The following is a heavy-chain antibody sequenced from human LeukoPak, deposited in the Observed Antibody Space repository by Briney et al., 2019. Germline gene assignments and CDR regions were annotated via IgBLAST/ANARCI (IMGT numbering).Heavy chain of an antibody. J-gene: IGHJ4*02. Sequence: PGGSLRLSCAASGFSFSSYGIHWVRQAPGKGLEWVAFIWYDGSNKNYADSVKGRFTISRDNSKNTLYLQMNSLRAEDTAGYYCAKDPLVYCSSTSCQTPFDYWGQGTLVTVSS. D-gene: IGHD2-2*01. V-gene: IGHV3-30*02. CDR1: GFSFSSYG. CDR3: AKDPLVYCSSTSCQTPFDY. CDR2: IWYDGSNK.